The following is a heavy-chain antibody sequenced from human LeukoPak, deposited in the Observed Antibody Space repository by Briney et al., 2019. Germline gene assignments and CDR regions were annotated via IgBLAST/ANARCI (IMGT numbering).Heavy chain of an antibody. CDR3: ARDSRYCSSTSCFSDNWFDP. Sequence: ASVKVSCKASGYTFTGYYMHWVRQAPGQGLEWMGWINPNSGGTNYAQKFQGRVTMTRDTSISTAYMELSRLRSDDTAVYYCARDSRYCSSTSCFSDNWFDPWGQGTLVTVST. J-gene: IGHJ5*02. CDR2: INPNSGGT. CDR1: GYTFTGYY. V-gene: IGHV1-2*02. D-gene: IGHD2-2*01.